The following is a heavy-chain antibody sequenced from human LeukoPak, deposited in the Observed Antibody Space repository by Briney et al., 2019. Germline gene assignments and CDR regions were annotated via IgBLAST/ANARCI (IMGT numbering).Heavy chain of an antibody. J-gene: IGHJ3*02. V-gene: IGHV3-21*01. D-gene: IGHD6-19*01. CDR1: GFTFSSYS. CDR2: ISSSSSNI. CDR3: ARAVAGTNGHDAFDI. Sequence: KTGGSLRLSCAASGFTFSSYSMNWIRQAPGKGLEWVSWISSSSSNILYADSVKGRFTVSRDNAKNSLYLQMNSLRAEDTAVYYCARAVAGTNGHDAFDIWGQGTMVIVSS.